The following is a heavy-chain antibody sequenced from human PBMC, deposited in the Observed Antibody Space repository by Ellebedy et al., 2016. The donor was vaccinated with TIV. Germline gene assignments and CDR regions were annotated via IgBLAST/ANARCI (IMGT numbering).Heavy chain of an antibody. Sequence: MPSETLSLTCAVSGDSITSYYWNWIRQPPGKGLEWIGFVFHSGSTNYNPYLRSRVTMAVDTSNHQFSLRLTSVTAADTAVYYCAGVRDGRRPFDYWGQGTLVTVSS. D-gene: IGHD5-24*01. V-gene: IGHV4-59*01. CDR3: AGVRDGRRPFDY. CDR1: GDSITSYY. J-gene: IGHJ4*02. CDR2: VFHSGST.